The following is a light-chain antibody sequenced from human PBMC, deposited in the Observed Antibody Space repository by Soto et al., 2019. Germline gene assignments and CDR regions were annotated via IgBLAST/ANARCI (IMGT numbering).Light chain of an antibody. CDR1: SSDVGSYNY. Sequence: QSALTHPAFVKGSPGQSITFSYNGNSSDVGSYNYVSWYQQHPGKAPKLMIYDVSNRPSGVSNRFSGSKSGNTASLTISGLQAEDEGDYYCSSYASSSTYVFGSGTKVTVL. V-gene: IGLV2-14*01. CDR2: DVS. J-gene: IGLJ1*01. CDR3: SSYASSSTYV.